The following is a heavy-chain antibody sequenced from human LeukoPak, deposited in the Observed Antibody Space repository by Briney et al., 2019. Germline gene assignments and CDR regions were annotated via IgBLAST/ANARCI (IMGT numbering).Heavy chain of an antibody. J-gene: IGHJ3*02. V-gene: IGHV4-59*01. Sequence: SETLSLTCTVSGGSISSYYWSWIRQPPGKGLEWIGYIYYSGRTNYNPSLKSRVTISVDTSKKQFSLKLSSVTAADTAVYYCARLSIYYDKGFDIWGQGTMVTVSS. D-gene: IGHD3-22*01. CDR3: ARLSIYYDKGFDI. CDR1: GGSISSYY. CDR2: IYYSGRT.